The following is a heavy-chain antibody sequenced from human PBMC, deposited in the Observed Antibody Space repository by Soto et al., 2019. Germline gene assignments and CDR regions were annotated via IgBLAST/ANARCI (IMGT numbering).Heavy chain of an antibody. D-gene: IGHD3-9*01. J-gene: IGHJ4*02. CDR2: IYYSGST. Sequence: SETLSLTCTVSGGSISSGDYYLRWIRPPPGKGLEWIGYIYYSGSTYYNPSLKSRVTISVDTSKNQFSLKLSSVTAADTAVYYCARVYYDILPGYPGNPGFIAYWGQGTLVTVSS. CDR1: GGSISSGDYY. V-gene: IGHV4-30-4*01. CDR3: ARVYYDILPGYPGNPGFIAY.